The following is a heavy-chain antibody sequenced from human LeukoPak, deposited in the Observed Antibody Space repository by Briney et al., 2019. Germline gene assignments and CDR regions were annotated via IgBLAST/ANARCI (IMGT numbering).Heavy chain of an antibody. D-gene: IGHD3-10*01. CDR1: VGSISSSSYN. CDR3: ARYMVRGPRGSNKDYMDV. V-gene: IGHV4-39*07. J-gene: IGHJ6*03. CDR2: IYYSGST. Sequence: SETLSLSCTVSVGSISSSSYNWGWIRQHPGKGLEWTGSIYYSGSTYYNPSLKSRVTISVDTSKNQFSLKLSSVTAADTAVYYCARYMVRGPRGSNKDYMDVWGKGTTVTVSS.